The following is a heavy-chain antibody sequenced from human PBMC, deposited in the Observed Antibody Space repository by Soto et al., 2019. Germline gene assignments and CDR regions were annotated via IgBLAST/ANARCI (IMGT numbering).Heavy chain of an antibody. D-gene: IGHD2-15*01. J-gene: IGHJ5*01. Sequence: PGGSLLLSCAASGFTFSRYWLSWVRQAPGKGLEWVANIKHDGNEQYYVDSVKGRFTISRDNAKNSLYLQMNSLRAEDAAVYYCTRDDEVFIVSWGQVTLVTVSS. V-gene: IGHV3-7*03. CDR1: GFTFSRYW. CDR3: TRDDEVFIVS. CDR2: IKHDGNEQ.